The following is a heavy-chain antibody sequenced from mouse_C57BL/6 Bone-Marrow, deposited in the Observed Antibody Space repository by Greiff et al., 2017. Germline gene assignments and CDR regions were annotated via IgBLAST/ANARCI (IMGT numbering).Heavy chain of an antibody. CDR2: IYPSVGRT. Sequence: VQLQQPDAELVKPGASVKISCKVSGSTFTDHTIHWMKQRPDQGLEWIGYIYPSVGRTKYNEKFKGKATLAADKASSPAYMQLNSLTSEDAAVYFGAIYYDYDWFAYWGQGTLVTGSA. D-gene: IGHD2-4*01. CDR1: GSTFTDHT. J-gene: IGHJ3*01. V-gene: IGHV1-78*01. CDR3: AIYYDYDWFAY.